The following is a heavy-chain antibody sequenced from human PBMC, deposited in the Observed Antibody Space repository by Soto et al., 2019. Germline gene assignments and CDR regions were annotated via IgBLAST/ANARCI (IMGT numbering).Heavy chain of an antibody. D-gene: IGHD3-22*01. J-gene: IGHJ4*02. V-gene: IGHV4-39*01. CDR1: GDSVTISDYY. CDR2: IHYSGST. CDR3: AAHDSGGYYAEY. Sequence: SETLSLTCTVSGDSVTISDYYWGWVRQPPGKGLEWIGSIHYSGSTYYNPSLKSRVTISGDTSKKQFSLKLTSVTAADAAVYYCAAHDSGGYYAEYWGQGTLVTVSS.